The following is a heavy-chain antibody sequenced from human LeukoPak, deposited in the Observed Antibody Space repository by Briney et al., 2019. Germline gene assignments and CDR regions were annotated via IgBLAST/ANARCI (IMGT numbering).Heavy chain of an antibody. CDR1: GFTFNYYA. CDR3: AKAVGITGTTFGVDY. D-gene: IGHD1-14*01. V-gene: IGHV3-23*01. Sequence: PGGSLRLSCAASGFTFNYYAMSWVRQAPGQGLEWVSSISGSGGTTYCADSVKGRFSISRDNSKNTLYLQMNSLRAEDTAVYYCAKAVGITGTTFGVDYWGQGTLVTVSS. J-gene: IGHJ4*02. CDR2: ISGSGGTT.